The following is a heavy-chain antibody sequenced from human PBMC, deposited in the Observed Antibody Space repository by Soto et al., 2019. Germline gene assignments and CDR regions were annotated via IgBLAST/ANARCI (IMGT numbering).Heavy chain of an antibody. J-gene: IGHJ6*02. V-gene: IGHV3-13*05. D-gene: IGHD4-17*01. CDR1: GFTFSSYD. CDR2: IGTAGDP. CDR3: ARGGYGGNSDPAPYYYYYGMDV. Sequence: EVQLVESGGGLVQPGGSLRLSCAASGFTFSSYDMHWVRQATGKGLEWVSAIGTAGDPYYPGSVKGRFTISRENAKNSLYLQMNSLRAGDTAVYYCARGGYGGNSDPAPYYYYYGMDVWGQRTTVTVSS.